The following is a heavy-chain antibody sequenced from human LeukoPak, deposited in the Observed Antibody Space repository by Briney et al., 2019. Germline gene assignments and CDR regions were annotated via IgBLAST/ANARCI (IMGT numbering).Heavy chain of an antibody. J-gene: IGHJ6*03. CDR2: IRPNTGAT. Sequence: ASVKVSCKASGCTFTGHYMHWVRQAPGQGLEWMGWIRPNTGATNYEHKFQGRVTMTRDTSISTAYMGMTGLTSDDTAVYYCSSYSITTGSYYYMDVWGKGTTVTVS. CDR3: SSYSITTGSYYYMDV. D-gene: IGHD1-1*01. CDR1: GCTFTGHY. V-gene: IGHV1-2*07.